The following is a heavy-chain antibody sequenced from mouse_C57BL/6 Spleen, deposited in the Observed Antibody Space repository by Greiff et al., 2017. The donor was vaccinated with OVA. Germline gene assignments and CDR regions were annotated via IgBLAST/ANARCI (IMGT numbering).Heavy chain of an antibody. CDR3: ARAYYDYDGRYFDV. V-gene: IGHV5-16*01. Sequence: EVQLVESEGGLVQPGSSMKLSCTASGFTFSDYYMAWVRQVPEKGLEWVANINYDGSSTYYLDSLKSRFIISRDNAKNILYLQMSSLKSEDTATYYCARAYYDYDGRYFDVWGTGTTVTVSS. CDR2: INYDGSST. D-gene: IGHD2-4*01. CDR1: GFTFSDYY. J-gene: IGHJ1*03.